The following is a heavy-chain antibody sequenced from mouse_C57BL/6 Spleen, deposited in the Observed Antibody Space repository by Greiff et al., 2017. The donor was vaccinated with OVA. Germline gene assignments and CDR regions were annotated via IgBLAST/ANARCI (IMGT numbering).Heavy chain of an antibody. D-gene: IGHD2-3*01. Sequence: EVKLVESGPGMVKPSQSLSLTCTVTGYSITSGYDWHWIRHFPGNKLEWMGYISYSGSTNYNPSLKSRISITHDTSKNHFFLKLNSVTTEDTATYYCARSGMGSFDYWGQGTTLTVSS. J-gene: IGHJ2*01. CDR2: ISYSGST. CDR3: ARSGMGSFDY. CDR1: GYSITSGYD. V-gene: IGHV3-1*01.